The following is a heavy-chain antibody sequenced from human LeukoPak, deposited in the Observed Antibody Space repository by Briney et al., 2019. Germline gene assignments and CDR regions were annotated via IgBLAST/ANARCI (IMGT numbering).Heavy chain of an antibody. CDR1: GFTVSSNY. CDR2: IYSGGST. D-gene: IGHD3-10*01. Sequence: GGSLRLSCVASGFTVSSNYMSWVRQAPGKGLEWVSVIYSGGSTYYADSVKGRFTISRDNSKNTLYLQMNSLGAEDTAVYYCASGSGSYRTPYYYMDVWGTGTTVTVSS. CDR3: ASGSGSYRTPYYYMDV. J-gene: IGHJ6*03. V-gene: IGHV3-53*01.